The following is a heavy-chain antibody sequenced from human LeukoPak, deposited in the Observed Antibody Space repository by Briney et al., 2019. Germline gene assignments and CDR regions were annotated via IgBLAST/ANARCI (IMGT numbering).Heavy chain of an antibody. J-gene: IGHJ4*02. CDR3: ARDYTVDY. V-gene: IGHV3-7*01. CDR2: IKQDGSEK. CDR1: GFTFSNYW. D-gene: IGHD4-11*01. Sequence: GGSLRLSCAASGFTFSNYWMRWVRQAPGKGLEWVGNIKQDGSEKYYVDSVNGRFTISRDNAKNSLFLQMNSLRVDDTAVYYCARDYTVDYWGQGTLVTVSS.